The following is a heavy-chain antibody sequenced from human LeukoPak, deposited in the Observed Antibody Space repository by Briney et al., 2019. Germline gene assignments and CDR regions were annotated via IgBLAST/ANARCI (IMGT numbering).Heavy chain of an antibody. V-gene: IGHV3-23*01. Sequence: PGGSLRPSCAASGFTFSSYAMSWVRQAPGKGLEWVSAISGSGGSTYYADSVKGRFTISRDNSKNTLYLQMNSLRAEDTAVYYCASSGWYPDAFDIWGQGTMVTVSS. D-gene: IGHD6-19*01. CDR1: GFTFSSYA. CDR2: ISGSGGST. CDR3: ASSGWYPDAFDI. J-gene: IGHJ3*02.